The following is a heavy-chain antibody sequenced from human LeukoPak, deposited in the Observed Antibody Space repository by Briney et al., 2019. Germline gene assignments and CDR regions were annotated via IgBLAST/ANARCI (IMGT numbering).Heavy chain of an antibody. J-gene: IGHJ3*01. Sequence: PGGSLRLSCAASGLSFSTSEIHWVRQTPGKGLEWLSYRSSDGTTVYYADSVKGRFPISRDTAKNSLYLQMNSRSGDDTAVYYCTSASRWGQGTLVTVSS. CDR1: GLSFSTSE. CDR3: TSASR. V-gene: IGHV3-48*03. CDR2: RSSDGTTV.